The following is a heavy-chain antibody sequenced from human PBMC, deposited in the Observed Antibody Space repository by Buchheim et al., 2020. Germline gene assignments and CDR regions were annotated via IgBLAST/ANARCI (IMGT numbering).Heavy chain of an antibody. V-gene: IGHV3-30*18. CDR3: AKVRYSKYYYYGMDV. D-gene: IGHD6-13*01. CDR2: ISYDGSNK. J-gene: IGHJ6*02. Sequence: QVQLVESGGGVVQPGRSLRLSCAASGFTFSSYGMHWVRQAPGKGLEWVAVISYDGSNKYYADSVKGRFTISRDNSKKTLYLQMNSLRAEDTAVYYCAKVRYSKYYYYGMDVWGQGTT. CDR1: GFTFSSYG.